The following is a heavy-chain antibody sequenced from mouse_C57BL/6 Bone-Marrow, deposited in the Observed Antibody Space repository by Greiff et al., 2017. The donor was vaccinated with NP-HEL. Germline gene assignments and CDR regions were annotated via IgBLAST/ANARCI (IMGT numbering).Heavy chain of an antibody. D-gene: IGHD1-1*01. CDR1: GFTFSDAW. J-gene: IGHJ3*01. CDR3: TFLNYYGSRRGFAY. V-gene: IGHV6-6*01. Sequence: EVKVEESGGGLVQPGGSMKLSCAASGFTFSDAWMDWVRQSPEKGLEWVAEIRNKANNHATYYAESVKGRFTISRDDSKSSVYLQMNSLRAEDTGIYDCTFLNYYGSRRGFAYWGQGTLVTVSA. CDR2: IRNKANNHAT.